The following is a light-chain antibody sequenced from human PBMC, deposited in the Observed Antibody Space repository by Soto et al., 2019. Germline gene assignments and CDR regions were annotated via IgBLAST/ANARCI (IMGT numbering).Light chain of an antibody. CDR3: QQYNNWPSMT. V-gene: IGKV3-15*01. CDR2: AAS. J-gene: IGKJ5*01. CDR1: ESVSNN. Sequence: DIVMTQSPATLSVSPGERATLSCRASESVSNNLAWYQQKPGQAPRLLFYAASTRATGVPARFSGSGSGTDFTLSISTLHSEDFAVYYCQQYNNWPSMTFGQGTRLEIK.